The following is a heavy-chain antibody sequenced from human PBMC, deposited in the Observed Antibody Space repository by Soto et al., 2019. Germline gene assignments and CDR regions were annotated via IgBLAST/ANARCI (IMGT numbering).Heavy chain of an antibody. CDR2: ISESGGST. CDR1: GFTVSSYA. CDR3: AKAGKVCSAGSCYPNYFDY. V-gene: IGHV3-23*01. Sequence: PGGSLRLSCAGSGFTVSSYAMTWVRQAPGRGLKWVSTISESGGSTYYADSVKGRFTISRDNFKNTLYLQMNSLRAEDTAVYYCAKAGKVCSAGSCYPNYFDYWGQGALVTVSS. J-gene: IGHJ4*02. D-gene: IGHD2-15*01.